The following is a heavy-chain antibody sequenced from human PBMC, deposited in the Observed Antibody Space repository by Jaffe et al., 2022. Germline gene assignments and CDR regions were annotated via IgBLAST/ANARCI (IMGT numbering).Heavy chain of an antibody. Sequence: QITLKESGPTLVKPTQTLTLTCTFSGFSLSTSGVGVGWIRQPPGKALEWLALIYWNDDKRYSPSLKSRLTITKDTSKNQVVLTMTNMDPVDTATYYCAHSETYYDFWSGYSNENFDYWGQGTLVTVSS. CDR2: IYWNDDK. V-gene: IGHV2-5*01. CDR3: AHSETYYDFWSGYSNENFDY. D-gene: IGHD3-3*01. J-gene: IGHJ4*02. CDR1: GFSLSTSGVG.